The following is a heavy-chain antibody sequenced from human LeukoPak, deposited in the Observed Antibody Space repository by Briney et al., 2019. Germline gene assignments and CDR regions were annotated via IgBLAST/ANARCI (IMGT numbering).Heavy chain of an antibody. V-gene: IGHV4-59*01. J-gene: IGHJ6*02. CDR1: GGSISGYY. Sequence: SETLSLTCTVSGGSISGYYWSWIRQPPGKGLEWIGYIYYSGSTNYNPSLKSRVTISVDTSKNQFSLKLSSVTAADTAVYYCARAVIAVAGSYYYGMDVWGQGTTVTVSS. D-gene: IGHD6-19*01. CDR3: ARAVIAVAGSYYYGMDV. CDR2: IYYSGST.